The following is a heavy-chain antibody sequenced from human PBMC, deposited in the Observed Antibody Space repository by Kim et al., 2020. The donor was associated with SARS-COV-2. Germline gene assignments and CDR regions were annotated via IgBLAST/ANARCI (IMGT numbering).Heavy chain of an antibody. V-gene: IGHV5-10-1*01. CDR1: GYSFTSYW. Sequence: GESLKISCKGSGYSFTSYWISWVRQMPGKGLEWMGRIDPSDSYTNYSPSFQGHVTISADKSISTAYLQWSSLKASDTAMYYCARRHYDILTGYSGGFDYWGQGTLVTVSS. J-gene: IGHJ4*02. D-gene: IGHD3-9*01. CDR3: ARRHYDILTGYSGGFDY. CDR2: IDPSDSYT.